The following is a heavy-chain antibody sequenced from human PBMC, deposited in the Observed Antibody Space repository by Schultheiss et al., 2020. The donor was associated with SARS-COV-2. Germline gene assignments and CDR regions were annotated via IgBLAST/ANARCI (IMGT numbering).Heavy chain of an antibody. CDR3: ARGVVINIDAFDI. D-gene: IGHD3-3*01. J-gene: IGHJ3*02. CDR2: ISSSGSTI. V-gene: IGHV3-48*01. Sequence: GGSLRLSCAASGFTFSSYGMHWVRQAPGKGLEWVSYISSSGSTIYYADSVKGRFTISRDDSKNTLSLQMNSLRAEDTAVYYCARGVVINIDAFDIWGQGTMVTVSS. CDR1: GFTFSSYG.